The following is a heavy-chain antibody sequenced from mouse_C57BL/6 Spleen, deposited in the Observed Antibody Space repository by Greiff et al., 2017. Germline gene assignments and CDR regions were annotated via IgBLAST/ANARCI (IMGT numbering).Heavy chain of an antibody. J-gene: IGHJ1*03. CDR2: IWSGGST. D-gene: IGHD2-4*01. V-gene: IGHV2-2*01. CDR3: ARRKIYYDYDWYFDV. Sequence: VKLMESGPGLVQPSQSLSISCTVSGFSLTSYGVHWVRQSPGKGLEWLGVIWSGGSTDYNAAFISSLSISNDNSKGQVFFKMNSLQADDTAIYYCARRKIYYDYDWYFDVWGKGTSVTVSS. CDR1: GFSLTSYG.